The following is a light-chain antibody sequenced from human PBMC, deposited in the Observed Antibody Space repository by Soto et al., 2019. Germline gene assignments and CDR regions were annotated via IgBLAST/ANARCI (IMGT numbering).Light chain of an antibody. Sequence: EIVMTQSPATLSVSPWERATLSCRASHSVTSNLAWYQQKPGRPPSLIIYGASTRATGIPASFSGSGSGTECTLTISILQSEAFARYYCQRDFNWAYTVGQRNKLEI. J-gene: IGKJ2*01. CDR2: GAS. V-gene: IGKV3-15*01. CDR1: HSVTSN. CDR3: QRDFNWAYT.